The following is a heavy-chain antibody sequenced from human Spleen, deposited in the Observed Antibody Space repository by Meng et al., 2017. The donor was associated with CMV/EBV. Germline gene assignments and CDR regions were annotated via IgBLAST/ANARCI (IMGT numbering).Heavy chain of an antibody. J-gene: IGHJ6*02. D-gene: IGHD2-15*01. CDR2: INPNSGGT. CDR1: GYNLTGYY. CDR3: ARVKRYCTGGSCSSTWYYGMDV. V-gene: IGHV1-2*02. Sequence: ASVKVSCKASGYNLTGYYMHWVRQAPGQGLEWMGWINPNSGGTNDAQKFQGRVTMTGDTSITTAYMELSRLRSDDMAVYYCARVKRYCTGGSCSSTWYYGMDVWGQGTTVTVSS.